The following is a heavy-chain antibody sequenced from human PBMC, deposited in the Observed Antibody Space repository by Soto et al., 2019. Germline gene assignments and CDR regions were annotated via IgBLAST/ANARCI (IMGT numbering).Heavy chain of an antibody. Sequence: GGSLRLSCAASGFTVSSNYMSWVRQAPGKGLEWVSVIYSGVSTYYADSVKGRFTISRHNSKNTLYLQMNSLRAEDTAVYYCATTFSSSFQYYYYMDVWGKGTTVTVSS. CDR2: IYSGVST. V-gene: IGHV3-53*04. CDR1: GFTVSSNY. J-gene: IGHJ6*03. CDR3: ATTFSSSFQYYYYMDV. D-gene: IGHD6-13*01.